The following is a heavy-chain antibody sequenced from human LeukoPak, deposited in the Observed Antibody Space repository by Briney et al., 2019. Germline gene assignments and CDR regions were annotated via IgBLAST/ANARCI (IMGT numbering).Heavy chain of an antibody. CDR2: IYFTGSS. CDR3: VRRGAGEPSSYFHYYMDV. V-gene: IGHV4-39*01. J-gene: IGHJ6*03. Sequence: SETLSLTCTVSGGSISSYYWGWLRQPPGKGLKWIGSIYFTGSSFYNPSLKSRVTMSVDTSKNQFSLHLRSVTAADTAVYFCVRRGAGEPSSYFHYYMDVWGRGSAVTIS. CDR1: GGSISSYY. D-gene: IGHD1-14*01.